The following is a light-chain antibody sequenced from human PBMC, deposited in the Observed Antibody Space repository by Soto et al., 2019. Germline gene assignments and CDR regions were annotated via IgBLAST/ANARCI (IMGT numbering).Light chain of an antibody. V-gene: IGKV3-20*01. CDR3: HQYGKVTRT. CDR1: QSIXSTY. Sequence: IALTNCAFTLSLSPGESAIFHCRARQSIXSTYLAWYQQKPGQTPRLLXDGASNRATGIPDRLSGSGSGKDFTLTISRMDPKDFAGYYYHQYGKVTRTFGGGTKVDI. CDR2: GAS. J-gene: IGKJ4*01.